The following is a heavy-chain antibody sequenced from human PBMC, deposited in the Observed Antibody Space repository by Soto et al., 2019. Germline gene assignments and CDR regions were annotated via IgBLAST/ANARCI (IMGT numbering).Heavy chain of an antibody. CDR2: VNPNSGGT. Sequence: GASVKVSCKASGYTFTGYYMHWVRQAPGQGLEWMGWVNPNSGGTNYAQKFQGWVTMTRETSISTAYMELSRLRSDDTAVYYCARDLSDSSPKSPYYGMDVWGQGTTVTVSS. V-gene: IGHV1-2*04. CDR1: GYTFTGYY. D-gene: IGHD6-13*01. J-gene: IGHJ6*02. CDR3: ARDLSDSSPKSPYYGMDV.